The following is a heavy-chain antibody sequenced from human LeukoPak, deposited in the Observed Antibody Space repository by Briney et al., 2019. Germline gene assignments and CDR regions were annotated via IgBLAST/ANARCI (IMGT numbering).Heavy chain of an antibody. CDR1: GFTFSSYG. Sequence: PGGSLRLSCAASGFTFSSYGMHWVRQAPGKGLEWVAFIRYDGSNKYYADSVKGRFTISRDNSKNTLYLQMNSLRAEDTAVYYCARDFGVGYDSSGYYYVREGIFGSYYMDVWGKGTTVTVSS. CDR3: ARDFGVGYDSSGYYYVREGIFGSYYMDV. V-gene: IGHV3-30*02. D-gene: IGHD3-22*01. CDR2: IRYDGSNK. J-gene: IGHJ6*03.